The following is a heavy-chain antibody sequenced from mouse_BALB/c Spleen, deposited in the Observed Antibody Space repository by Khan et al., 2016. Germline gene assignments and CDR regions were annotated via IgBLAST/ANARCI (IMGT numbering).Heavy chain of an antibody. CDR2: ISSKSNNYAT. CDR1: GFTFNTFA. Sequence: EVQLVESGGGLVQPRGSLKLSCAASGFTFNTFAMHWVCQAPGKGLEWIARISSKSNNYATYYADSVKDRFTISRDDSQSMLYLQMNNLKTEDSAMYYCVRENYDGYFSWFAYWGQGTLVTVSA. V-gene: IGHV10-3*03. D-gene: IGHD2-3*01. CDR3: VRENYDGYFSWFAY. J-gene: IGHJ3*01.